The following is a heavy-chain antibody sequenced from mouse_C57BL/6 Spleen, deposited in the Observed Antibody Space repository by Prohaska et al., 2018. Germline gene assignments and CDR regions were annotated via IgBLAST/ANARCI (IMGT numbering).Heavy chain of an antibody. J-gene: IGHJ3*01. CDR3: VRSQDSSGYVEFAY. D-gene: IGHD3-2*02. CDR1: GFTFNTYA. Sequence: EVQLVESGGGLVQPKGSLKLSCAASGFTFNTYAMHWVRQAPGKGLEWVARIRSKSSNYATYYADSVKDRFTISRDDSQSMLYLQMNNLKTEDTAMYYCVRSQDSSGYVEFAYWGQGTLVTVSA. CDR2: IRSKSSNYAT. V-gene: IGHV10-3*01.